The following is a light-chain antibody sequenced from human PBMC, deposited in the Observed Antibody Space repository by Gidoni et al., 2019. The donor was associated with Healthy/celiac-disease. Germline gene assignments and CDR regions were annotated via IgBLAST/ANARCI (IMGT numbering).Light chain of an antibody. J-gene: IGLJ3*02. CDR3: AAWDDSLSGWV. CDR1: SANIGSNY. V-gene: IGLV1-47*01. CDR2: RNN. Sequence: QSVLTQPPSASGTPARRVHYSCSGSSANIGSNYVYWYQQHQGTAPKHLIYRNNQRPTGVPDRFSGAKSGTSASLAISGVRCEEGADYYGAAWDDSLSGWVFGGGTKLTVL.